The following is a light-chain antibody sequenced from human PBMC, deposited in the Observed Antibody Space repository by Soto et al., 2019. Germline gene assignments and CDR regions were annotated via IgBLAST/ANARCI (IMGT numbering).Light chain of an antibody. Sequence: EIVLTQSPATLSLSPGERATLSCRASQSVSSYLAWYQQKPGQAPRLLIYDASNRATGIPARFSGSGSGTDFTLTISSLELEDFAVDYCQQRSNWPPVYTFGQGTKREIK. CDR1: QSVSSY. J-gene: IGKJ2*01. CDR2: DAS. CDR3: QQRSNWPPVYT. V-gene: IGKV3-11*01.